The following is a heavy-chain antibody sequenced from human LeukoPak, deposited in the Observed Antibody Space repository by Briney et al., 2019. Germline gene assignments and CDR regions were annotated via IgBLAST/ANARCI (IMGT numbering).Heavy chain of an antibody. J-gene: IGHJ6*03. Sequence: ASVKVSCKASGNTFTSYDINWVRQATGQGLEWMGWMNPNSGNTGYAQKFQGRVTMTRNTSITTAYMELSSLRSEDTAVYYCARSRVAVAGYNYYYMDVWGKGTTVTVSS. CDR1: GNTFTSYD. CDR2: MNPNSGNT. D-gene: IGHD6-19*01. V-gene: IGHV1-8*01. CDR3: ARSRVAVAGYNYYYMDV.